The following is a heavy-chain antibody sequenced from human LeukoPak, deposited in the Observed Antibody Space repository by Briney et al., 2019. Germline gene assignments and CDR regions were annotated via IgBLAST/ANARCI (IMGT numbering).Heavy chain of an antibody. CDR1: GFTFSSYW. D-gene: IGHD3-3*01. CDR2: INHNGNVN. J-gene: IGHJ4*02. Sequence: GGSLRLSCAASGFTFSSYWMNWARQAPGKGLEWVASINHNGNVNYYVDSVKGRFTISRDNAKNTLYLQMNSLRAEDTAVYYCARDRTVFGVVTLGYWGQGTLVTVSS. CDR3: ARDRTVFGVVTLGY. V-gene: IGHV3-7*01.